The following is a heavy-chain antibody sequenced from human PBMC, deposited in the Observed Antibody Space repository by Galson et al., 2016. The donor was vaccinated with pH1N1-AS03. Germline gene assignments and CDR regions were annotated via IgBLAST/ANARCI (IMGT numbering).Heavy chain of an antibody. CDR2: INADNGDT. V-gene: IGHV1-3*01. CDR1: GYIFINYA. CDR3: ARGDSGYNWHLDY. Sequence: SVKVSCKASGYIFINYAMHWVRQGPGQRLEWMGWINADNGDTEYSQNFQGRVTITRDTSASTAYMEVISLTSEDTAVYDCARGDSGYNWHLDYRGQGTLVSVSS. D-gene: IGHD5-12*01. J-gene: IGHJ4*02.